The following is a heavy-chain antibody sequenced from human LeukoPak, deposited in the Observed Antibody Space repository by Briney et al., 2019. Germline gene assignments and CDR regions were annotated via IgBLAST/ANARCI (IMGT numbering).Heavy chain of an antibody. CDR1: GFTFSNYW. J-gene: IGHJ6*02. CDR3: ARRNAMDV. Sequence: GGPLSLSCAASGFTFSNYWMTWVGQAPGKGLEWVANINRDGSERYYVDSVKGRFTISRDDAKSSLYLQMNSLRAEDTAVYYCARRNAMDVWGQGTTVIVFS. V-gene: IGHV3-7*03. CDR2: INRDGSER.